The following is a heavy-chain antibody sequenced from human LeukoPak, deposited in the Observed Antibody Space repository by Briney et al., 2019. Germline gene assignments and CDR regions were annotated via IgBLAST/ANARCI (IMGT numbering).Heavy chain of an antibody. D-gene: IGHD6-19*01. Sequence: GESLKISCKGSGYSFTSYWIGWVRQMPGKGLEWMGIIYPGDSDTRYSPSFQGQVTISADKSISTAYLQWSSLKASDTAMYYCARHATEQWLAYYYYYYMDVWGKGTMATVSS. J-gene: IGHJ6*03. CDR3: ARHATEQWLAYYYYYYMDV. CDR1: GYSFTSYW. V-gene: IGHV5-51*01. CDR2: IYPGDSDT.